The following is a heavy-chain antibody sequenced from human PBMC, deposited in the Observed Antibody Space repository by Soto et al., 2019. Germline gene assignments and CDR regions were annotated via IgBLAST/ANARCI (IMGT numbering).Heavy chain of an antibody. V-gene: IGHV1-18*04. Sequence: VKVSCKASGYTFTSYGISWVRQAPGQGLEWMGWISAYNGNTNYAQKLQGRVTMTTDTSTSTAYMELRSLRSDDTAVYYCARDLGYCSGGSCSPCPYWGPGTLVTVSS. CDR1: GYTFTSYG. CDR2: ISAYNGNT. D-gene: IGHD2-15*01. J-gene: IGHJ4*02. CDR3: ARDLGYCSGGSCSPCPY.